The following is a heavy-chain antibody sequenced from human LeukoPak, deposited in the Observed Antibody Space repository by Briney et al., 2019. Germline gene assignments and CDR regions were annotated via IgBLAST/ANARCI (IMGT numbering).Heavy chain of an antibody. Sequence: TGGSLRLSCATSGFTFSDHYMTWIRQAPGKGLETVSYIYNGGDTIYYADSVRGRFTISRDNAKNSLYLQMNSLRAEDTAVYYCAHFTVLKAWGQGTRVTVSS. J-gene: IGHJ5*02. CDR1: GFTFSDHY. D-gene: IGHD2-8*02. CDR2: IYNGGDTI. V-gene: IGHV3-11*04. CDR3: AHFTVLKA.